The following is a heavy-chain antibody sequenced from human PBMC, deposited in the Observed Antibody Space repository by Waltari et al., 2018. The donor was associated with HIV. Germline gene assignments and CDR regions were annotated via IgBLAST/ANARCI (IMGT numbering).Heavy chain of an antibody. CDR3: ARRVGFGETKTAFDY. D-gene: IGHD3-10*01. CDR2: IYYSGST. J-gene: IGHJ4*02. CDR1: GGSISSSSYY. Sequence: QLQLQESGPGLVKPSETLSLTCTVSGGSISSSSYYWGWIRQPPGKGLEWIGSIYYSGSTYYNPSLKSRVTISVDTSKNQFSLKLSSVTAADTAVYYCARRVGFGETKTAFDYWGQGTLVTVSS. V-gene: IGHV4-39*07.